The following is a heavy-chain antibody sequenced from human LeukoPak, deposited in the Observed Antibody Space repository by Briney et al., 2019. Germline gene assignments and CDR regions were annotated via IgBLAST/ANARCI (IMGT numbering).Heavy chain of an antibody. Sequence: ASVKVSCKVSGYTLTELSMHWVRQAPGKGLEWMGGFDPEDGETIYAQKFQGRVTMTEDTSTDTAYMELSSLRSEGTAVYYCATDGWYYYDSSGQKRANWFDPWSQGTLVTVSS. D-gene: IGHD3-22*01. CDR2: FDPEDGET. J-gene: IGHJ5*02. CDR3: ATDGWYYYDSSGQKRANWFDP. CDR1: GYTLTELS. V-gene: IGHV1-24*01.